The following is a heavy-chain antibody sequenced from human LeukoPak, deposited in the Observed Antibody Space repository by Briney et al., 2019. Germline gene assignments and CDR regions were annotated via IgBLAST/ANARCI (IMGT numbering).Heavy chain of an antibody. D-gene: IGHD3-10*01. CDR1: GFTFSSYW. CDR3: ARGWFGELTIPAFVED. CDR2: INSDGSST. V-gene: IGHV3-74*01. Sequence: GGSLRLSCAASGFTFSSYWMHWVRQAPGKGLVWVSRINSDGSSTSYADSVKGRFTISRDNSKNTLYLQMNSLRAEDTAVYYCARGWFGELTIPAFVEDWGQGTLVTVSS. J-gene: IGHJ4*02.